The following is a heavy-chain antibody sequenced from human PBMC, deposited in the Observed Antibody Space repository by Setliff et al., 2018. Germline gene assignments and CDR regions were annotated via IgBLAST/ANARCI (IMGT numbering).Heavy chain of an antibody. CDR2: INGNSGGT. CDR1: GYTFTEYY. CDR3: AREGVDTRSSTDYRYYMDV. D-gene: IGHD5-18*01. V-gene: IGHV1-2*06. Sequence: ASVKVSCKASGYTFTEYYTHWVRQAPGQGLEWMGRINGNSGGTNYAQKFHGRVTIITDESTSTAYMELSSLTSDDTAVYYCAREGVDTRSSTDYRYYMDVWGKGTTVTVSS. J-gene: IGHJ6*03.